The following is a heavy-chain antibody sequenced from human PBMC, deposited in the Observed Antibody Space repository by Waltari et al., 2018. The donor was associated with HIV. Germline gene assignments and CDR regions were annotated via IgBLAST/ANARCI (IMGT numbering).Heavy chain of an antibody. V-gene: IGHV3-23*01. Sequence: EVQLLESGGGLVQPGGSLRLSCAASGFTFSSYAMSWVRQAPGKGLEWVSAISGSGGSTYYADSVKGRFTISRDNSKNTLYLQMNSLRAEDTAVYYCATRPDYYDSSGYYSYYFDYWGQGTLVTVSS. CDR2: ISGSGGST. CDR3: ATRPDYYDSSGYYSYYFDY. CDR1: GFTFSSYA. D-gene: IGHD3-22*01. J-gene: IGHJ4*02.